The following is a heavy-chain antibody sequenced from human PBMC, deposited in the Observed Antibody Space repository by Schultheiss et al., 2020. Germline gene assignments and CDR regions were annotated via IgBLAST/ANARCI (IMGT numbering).Heavy chain of an antibody. Sequence: SETLSLTCAVYGGSFSGYYWSWIRQPAGKGLEWIGRIYTSGSTNYNPSLKSRVTISVDTSKNQFSLKLSSVTAADTAVYYCARALRWWSSSWGQNAFDIWGQGTMVTVAS. CDR1: GGSFSGYY. J-gene: IGHJ3*02. CDR2: IYTSGST. V-gene: IGHV4-59*10. D-gene: IGHD6-13*01. CDR3: ARALRWWSSSWGQNAFDI.